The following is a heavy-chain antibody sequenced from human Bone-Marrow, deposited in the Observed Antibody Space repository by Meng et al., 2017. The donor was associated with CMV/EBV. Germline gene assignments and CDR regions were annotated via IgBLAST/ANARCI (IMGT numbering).Heavy chain of an antibody. CDR1: GFTFDDYG. CDR3: AKDGGGGGSIFFDY. J-gene: IGHJ4*02. D-gene: IGHD2-15*01. Sequence: GGSLRLSCAASGFTFDDYGMSWVRQVPGKGLEWVSGISWNSDSIGYADSVKGRFTISRDNARNSLYLQMNSLRAEDTAVYYCAKDGGGGGSIFFDYWGQGTLVTVSS. V-gene: IGHV3-9*01. CDR2: ISWNSDSI.